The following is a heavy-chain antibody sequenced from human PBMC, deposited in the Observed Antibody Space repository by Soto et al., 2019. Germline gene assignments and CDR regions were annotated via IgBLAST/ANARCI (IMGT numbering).Heavy chain of an antibody. CDR3: ARGDTIFGVVLTHFDY. CDR2: IYYSGST. D-gene: IGHD3-3*01. V-gene: IGHV4-31*03. CDR1: CGSISNGGYY. J-gene: IGHJ4*02. Sequence: TLSLTFSVFCGSISNGGYYWSWIRQHPGKGLEWIGYIYYSGSTYYNPSLKSRVTISVDTSKNQFSLKLSSVTAADTAVYYCARGDTIFGVVLTHFDYWGQGTLVTVSS.